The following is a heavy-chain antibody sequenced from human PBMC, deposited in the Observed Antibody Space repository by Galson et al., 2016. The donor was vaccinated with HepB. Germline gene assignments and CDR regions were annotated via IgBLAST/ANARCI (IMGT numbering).Heavy chain of an antibody. J-gene: IGHJ6*04. CDR3: ARGGRGPMISNYYYGVDV. CDR1: GFTFSIYG. CDR2: LWYDGSNK. Sequence: SLRLSCAASGFTFSIYGMHGVRQAPGKVLECVAVLWYDGSNKYYAESVKGRFTISRDNSKNALYLEMYSLRAEDRAVYFCARGGRGPMISNYYYGVDVWGKGSTVIVSA. V-gene: IGHV3-33*01. D-gene: IGHD3-10*01.